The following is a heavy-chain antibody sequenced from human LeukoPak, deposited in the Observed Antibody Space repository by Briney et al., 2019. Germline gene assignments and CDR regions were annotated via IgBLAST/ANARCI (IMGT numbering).Heavy chain of an antibody. V-gene: IGHV1-8*01. CDR3: ARGREYCSSTSCFHKYNWFDP. D-gene: IGHD2-2*01. J-gene: IGHJ5*02. CDR1: GYTFTSYD. Sequence: ASVKVSCKASGYTFTSYDINWVRQATGQGLEWMGWMNPNSGNTGYAQKFQGRVTMTRNTSISTAYMGLSSLRSEDTAVYYCARGREYCSSTSCFHKYNWFDPWGQGTLVTVSS. CDR2: MNPNSGNT.